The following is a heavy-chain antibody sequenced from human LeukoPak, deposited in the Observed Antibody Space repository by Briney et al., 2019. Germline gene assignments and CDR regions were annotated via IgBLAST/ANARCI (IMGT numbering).Heavy chain of an antibody. CDR1: GFTFSSYA. Sequence: GGSLRLSCAASGFTFSSYAMSWVLQAPGKGLEWFSTISGSGGSTYYADFVKDRSTISRDNAKSTLYLQMNSLRAEDTAVYYCARGSGWYPAYWGQGTLVTVSS. J-gene: IGHJ4*02. D-gene: IGHD6-19*01. CDR2: ISGSGGST. V-gene: IGHV3-23*01. CDR3: ARGSGWYPAY.